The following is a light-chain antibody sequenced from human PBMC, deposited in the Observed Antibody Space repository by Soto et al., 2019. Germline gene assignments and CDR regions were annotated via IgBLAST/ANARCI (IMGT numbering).Light chain of an antibody. CDR3: ATWDDSLNGLV. CDR1: SSNIGSNS. V-gene: IGLV1-44*01. Sequence: QSVLTQPPSASGTPGQRVTISCSGISSNIGSNSVNWYQQLPGTAPKLLIYSNNQRPSGVPDRFSGSKSGTSASLATTGLQSEDEADYYCATWDDSLNGLVFGGGTQLTVL. J-gene: IGLJ2*01. CDR2: SNN.